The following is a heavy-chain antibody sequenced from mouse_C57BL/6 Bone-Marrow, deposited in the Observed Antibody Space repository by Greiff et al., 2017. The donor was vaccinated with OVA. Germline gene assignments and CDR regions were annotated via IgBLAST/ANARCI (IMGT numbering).Heavy chain of an antibody. D-gene: IGHD2-4*01. CDR2: IYPSDSYT. CDR3: AREGDYDGYWYFDV. V-gene: IGHV1-69*01. Sequence: YLFIPFSSFNLSFNSSGYTFTSYWMHWVKQRPVQGLEWIGEIYPSDSYTNYNQKFKGKSTLTVDKSSSTAYMQLSSLTSEDSAVYYGAREGDYDGYWYFDVWGTGTTVTVSS. CDR1: GYTFTSYW. J-gene: IGHJ1*03.